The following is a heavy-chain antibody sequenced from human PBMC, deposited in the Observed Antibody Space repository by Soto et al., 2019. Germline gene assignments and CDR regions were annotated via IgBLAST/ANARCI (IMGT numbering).Heavy chain of an antibody. V-gene: IGHV4-59*08. CDR3: ARILGYSSSSWTYFDY. J-gene: IGHJ4*02. Sequence: QVQLQESGPGLVKPSETLSLTCTVSGGSISSYYWSWIRQPPGKGLEWIGYIYYSGSTNYNPSLKSRVTISVDTSQNQFSLKLSSVTAADTAVYYCARILGYSSSSWTYFDYWGQGTLVTVSS. CDR1: GGSISSYY. D-gene: IGHD6-6*01. CDR2: IYYSGST.